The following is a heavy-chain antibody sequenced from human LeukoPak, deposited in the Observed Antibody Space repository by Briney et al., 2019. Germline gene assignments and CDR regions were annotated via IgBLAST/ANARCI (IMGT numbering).Heavy chain of an antibody. CDR3: ARSHSGYDSNYYYYYMDV. CDR1: GFTFSSYA. D-gene: IGHD5-12*01. V-gene: IGHV3-30*04. CDR2: ISYDGSNK. J-gene: IGHJ6*03. Sequence: GGSLRLSCAASGFTFSSYAMHWVRQAPGKGLEWVAVISYDGSNKYYADSVKGRFTISRDNSKNTLYLQMNSLRAEDTAVYYCARSHSGYDSNYYYYYMDVWGKGTTVTVSS.